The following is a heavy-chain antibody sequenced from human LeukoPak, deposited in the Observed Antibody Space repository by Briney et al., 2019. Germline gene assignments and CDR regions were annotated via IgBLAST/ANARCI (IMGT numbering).Heavy chain of an antibody. CDR2: ISDADGSIT. CDR1: GFTLSNYW. D-gene: IGHD2-15*01. Sequence: GGSLRLSCAAYGFTLSNYWMHWVRQAPGKGLVWVSRISDADGSITNYADSVRGRFTISRDTAKNTLYLQMNSLGAEDTAVYYCARDLSGYSDYWGQGTLVAVSS. J-gene: IGHJ4*02. CDR3: ARDLSGYSDY. V-gene: IGHV3-74*01.